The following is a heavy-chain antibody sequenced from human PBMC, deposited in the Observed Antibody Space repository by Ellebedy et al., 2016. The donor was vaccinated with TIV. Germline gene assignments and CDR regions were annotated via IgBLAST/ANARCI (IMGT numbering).Heavy chain of an antibody. CDR3: AKVEVGYCSGGSCFTNWFDP. V-gene: IGHV3-23*01. CDR1: GFTFNRYV. J-gene: IGHJ5*02. D-gene: IGHD2-15*01. CDR2: ISGGGGIT. Sequence: GGSLRLXXAASGFTFNRYVITWVRQAPGKGLEWVSSISGGGGITNYADSVKGRFTISRDNSKNTLYLQINSLRAEDTAVYYCAKVEVGYCSGGSCFTNWFDPWGQGTLVTVSS.